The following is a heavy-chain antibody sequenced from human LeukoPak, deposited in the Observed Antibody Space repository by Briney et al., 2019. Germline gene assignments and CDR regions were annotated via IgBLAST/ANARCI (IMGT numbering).Heavy chain of an antibody. J-gene: IGHJ4*02. V-gene: IGHV3-23*01. Sequence: GGSLRLSCAASGFTFNNYAMSWVRQAPGKGLEWVSTISGSDDNTYYADSVKGRFTISRDISKNTLYLQMNSLRADDTAVYYCAKEVPYDSSGYFWLFDYWGQGTLVTVSS. CDR2: ISGSDDNT. CDR1: GFTFNNYA. CDR3: AKEVPYDSSGYFWLFDY. D-gene: IGHD3-22*01.